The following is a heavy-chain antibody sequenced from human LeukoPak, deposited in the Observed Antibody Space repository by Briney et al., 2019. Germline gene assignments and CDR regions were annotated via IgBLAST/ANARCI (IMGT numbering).Heavy chain of an antibody. CDR3: ARDRWLHYFDY. D-gene: IGHD5-24*01. J-gene: IGHJ4*02. CDR1: GFTFSDYY. CDR2: IKQDGSEK. V-gene: IGHV3-7*01. Sequence: GGSLRLSCAASGFTFSDYYMSWIRQAPGKGLEWVANIKQDGSEKYYVDSVKGRFTISRDNAKNSLYLQMNSLRAEDTAVYYCARDRWLHYFDYWGQGTLVTVSS.